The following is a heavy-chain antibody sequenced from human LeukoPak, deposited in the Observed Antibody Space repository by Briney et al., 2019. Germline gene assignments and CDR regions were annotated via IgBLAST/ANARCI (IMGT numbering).Heavy chain of an antibody. CDR2: ISYDGSNK. CDR3: ARDKATVTTLRGPLDY. J-gene: IGHJ4*02. Sequence: GGSLRLSCPASGFTFSSYAMHWVRQAPGKGLEWVAVISYDGSNKYYADSVKGRFTISRDNSKNTLYLQMNSLRAEDTAVYYCARDKATVTTLRGPLDYWGQGTLVTVSS. V-gene: IGHV3-30-3*01. D-gene: IGHD4-17*01. CDR1: GFTFSSYA.